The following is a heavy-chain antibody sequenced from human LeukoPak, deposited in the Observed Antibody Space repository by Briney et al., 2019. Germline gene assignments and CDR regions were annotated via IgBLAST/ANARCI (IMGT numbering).Heavy chain of an antibody. Sequence: SETLSLTCAAYGGSFSGYYWSWIRQPPGKGLEWIGEINHSGSTNYNPSLKSRVTISVDTSKNQFSLKLSSVTAADRAVYYCASLRDGDYVFDYWGQGTLVTVSS. CDR3: ASLRDGDYVFDY. CDR2: INHSGST. D-gene: IGHD4-17*01. CDR1: GGSFSGYY. J-gene: IGHJ4*02. V-gene: IGHV4-34*01.